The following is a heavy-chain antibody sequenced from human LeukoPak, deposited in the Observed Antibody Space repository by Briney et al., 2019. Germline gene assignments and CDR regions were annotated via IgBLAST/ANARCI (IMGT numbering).Heavy chain of an antibody. J-gene: IGHJ4*02. CDR1: GGSVSTGSYY. Sequence: SETLSLTCTVSGGSVSTGSYYWSWIRQPPGKGLEWIGFVFYSGSTNYNPSLKSRVTISVDTSSNQFSLKLSSVTAADTAVYYCARSDSERWLQFDYWGQGTLVTVSS. V-gene: IGHV4-61*01. CDR3: ARSDSERWLQFDY. CDR2: VFYSGST. D-gene: IGHD5-24*01.